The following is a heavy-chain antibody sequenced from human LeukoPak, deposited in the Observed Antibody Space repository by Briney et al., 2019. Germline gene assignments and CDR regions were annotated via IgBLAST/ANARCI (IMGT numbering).Heavy chain of an antibody. CDR2: VYYGGDV. V-gene: IGHV4-39*01. J-gene: IGHJ6*02. CDR1: DGSIDSSGSY. Sequence: SETLSLTCTVSDGSIDSSGSYWGWIRQPPGKGLEWIGCVYYGGDVYYNPSLKSRVTISADLSKNRFSLSLISVTAADTALYYCARLFSRGWPYYYGLGAWGQGTTVTVSS. CDR3: ARLFSRGWPYYYGLGA. D-gene: IGHD6-19*01.